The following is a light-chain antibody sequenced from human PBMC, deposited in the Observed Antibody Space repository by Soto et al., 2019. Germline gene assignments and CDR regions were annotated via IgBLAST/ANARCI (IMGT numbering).Light chain of an antibody. V-gene: IGKV3-20*01. Sequence: IVLTQSPGTLSLSPGERATLSCRASQSVISNSLAWFQQKPGQAPRLLIYGASSRATGIPDRFSGSGSGTDFTLTISRLEPEDFAVYYCQQYGSSGSFGPGTKVDVK. CDR3: QQYGSSGS. CDR1: QSVISNS. CDR2: GAS. J-gene: IGKJ3*01.